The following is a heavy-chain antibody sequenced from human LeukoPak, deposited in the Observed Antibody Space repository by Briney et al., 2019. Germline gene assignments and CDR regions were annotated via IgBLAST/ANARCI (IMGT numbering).Heavy chain of an antibody. CDR3: AKDGAARPMDY. V-gene: IGHV3-43*01. CDR1: GGSISSYY. Sequence: PSETLSLTCTVSGGSISSYYWSWVRQAPGKGLEWVSLISWDGGSTYYADSVKGRFTISRDNSKNSLYLQMNSLRTEDTALYYCAKDGAARPMDYWGQGTLVTVSS. CDR2: ISWDGGST. D-gene: IGHD6-6*01. J-gene: IGHJ4*02.